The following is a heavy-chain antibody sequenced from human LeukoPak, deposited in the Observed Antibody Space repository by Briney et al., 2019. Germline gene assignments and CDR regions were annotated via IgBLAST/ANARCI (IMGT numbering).Heavy chain of an antibody. Sequence: SETLSLTCTVSGGSISSSSYYWGWIRQPPGKGLEWIGSIYYSGSTYYNPSLKSRVTISVDTSKNQFSLKLSSVTAADTAVYYCARRKGYCSSASCLGRPVKAFDIWGQGTVVTVSS. V-gene: IGHV4-39*07. D-gene: IGHD2-2*01. CDR3: ARRKGYCSSASCLGRPVKAFDI. J-gene: IGHJ3*02. CDR1: GGSISSSSYY. CDR2: IYYSGST.